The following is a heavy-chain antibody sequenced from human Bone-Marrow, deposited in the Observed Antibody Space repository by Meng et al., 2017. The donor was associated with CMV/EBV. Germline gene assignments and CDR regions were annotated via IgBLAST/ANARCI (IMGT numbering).Heavy chain of an antibody. CDR3: AHTSPIQPTELYDY. V-gene: IGHV2-5*01. D-gene: IGHD5-18*01. CDR1: RFSLSTSGVG. J-gene: IGHJ4*02. Sequence: SGPTLVKPTQTLTLTCSFTRFSLSTSGVGVGWIRQPPGKALEWLALIYWNDDKSYSPSLKSRLTITKDTTKNQVVLTMSNMDTVDTATYYCAHTSPIQPTELYDYWGQGTLVTSPQ. CDR2: IYWNDDK.